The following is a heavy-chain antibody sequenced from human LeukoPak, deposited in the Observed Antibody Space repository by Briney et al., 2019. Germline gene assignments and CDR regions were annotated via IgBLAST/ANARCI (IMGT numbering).Heavy chain of an antibody. CDR2: IRYDGSNK. Sequence: GGSLRLSCAASGFTFSSYGMHWVRQAPGKGLEWVAFIRYDGSNKYYADSVKGRFTISRDNSKNTLYLQMNSLRAEDTAVYYCAKDWGSSGWFEDYWFDPWGQGTLVTVSS. J-gene: IGHJ5*02. CDR3: AKDWGSSGWFEDYWFDP. V-gene: IGHV3-30*02. CDR1: GFTFSSYG. D-gene: IGHD6-19*01.